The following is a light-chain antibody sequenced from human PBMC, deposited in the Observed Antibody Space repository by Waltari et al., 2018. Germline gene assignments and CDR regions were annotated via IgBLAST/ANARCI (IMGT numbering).Light chain of an antibody. CDR2: RND. CDR1: SSNIGSNY. CDR3: AAWDNSLSGPA. J-gene: IGLJ2*01. V-gene: IGLV1-47*01. Sequence: QSVLTQPPSASGTPGQRVTISCSGSSSNIGSNYVYWYQQLPGTAPKLLIYRNDQRPSGVPDRFSGSESGTSASLAISVLRSEDEADYYCAAWDNSLSGPAFGGGTKLTVL.